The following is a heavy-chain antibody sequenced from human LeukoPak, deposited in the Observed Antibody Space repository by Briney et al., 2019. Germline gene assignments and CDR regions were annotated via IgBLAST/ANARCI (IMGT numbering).Heavy chain of an antibody. CDR3: ATDPRGPYSGRSFDY. D-gene: IGHD2-15*01. V-gene: IGHV1-24*01. Sequence: ASVKVSCKVSGYTLTELSMHWVRQAPGKGLEWMGGFDPEDGETIYAQKFQGRVTMTEDTSTDTACMELSSLRSEDTAVYYCATDPRGPYSGRSFDYWGQGTLVTVSS. CDR1: GYTLTELS. J-gene: IGHJ4*02. CDR2: FDPEDGET.